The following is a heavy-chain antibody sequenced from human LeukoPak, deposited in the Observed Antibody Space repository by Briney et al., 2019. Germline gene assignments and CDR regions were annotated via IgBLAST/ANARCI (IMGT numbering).Heavy chain of an antibody. J-gene: IGHJ6*02. V-gene: IGHV1-69*01. CDR3: GRGLLFSNVYYGMDV. CDR1: GGTFSSYA. Sequence: SVQVSCKASGGTFSSYAISWVRQAPGQGLEWMGGIIPIFGTANYAQKFQGRVTITADESTSTAYMELSSLRSEDTAVYYCGRGLLFSNVYYGMDVWGQGTTVTVSS. D-gene: IGHD2/OR15-2a*01. CDR2: IIPIFGTA.